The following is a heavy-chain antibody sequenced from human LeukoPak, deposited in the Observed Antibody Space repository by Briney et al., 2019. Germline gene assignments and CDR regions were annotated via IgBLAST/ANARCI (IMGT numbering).Heavy chain of an antibody. CDR1: GYTFTGYY. V-gene: IGHV1-2*02. CDR3: ASCPYDFWSGYYPLDY. Sequence: ASVKVSCKASGYTFTGYYMHWVRQAPGQGLEWMGWINPNSGGTNYAQKFQGRVTMTRDTSISTAYMELSRLRSDDTAVYYCASCPYDFWSGYYPLDYWGQGTLVTVSS. CDR2: INPNSGGT. D-gene: IGHD3-3*01. J-gene: IGHJ4*02.